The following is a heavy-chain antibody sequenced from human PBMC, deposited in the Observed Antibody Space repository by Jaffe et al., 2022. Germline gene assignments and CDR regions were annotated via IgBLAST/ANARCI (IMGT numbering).Heavy chain of an antibody. Sequence: EVQLLESGGGLVQPGGSLRLSCAASGFTFSSYAMSWVRQAPGKGLEWVSAISGSGGSTYYADSVKGRFTISRDNSKNTLYLQMNSLRAEDTAVYYCAKGSCGSTSCPDDNYYYYYYMDVWGKGTTVTVSS. V-gene: IGHV3-23*01. J-gene: IGHJ6*03. CDR2: ISGSGGST. D-gene: IGHD2-2*01. CDR3: AKGSCGSTSCPDDNYYYYYYMDV. CDR1: GFTFSSYA.